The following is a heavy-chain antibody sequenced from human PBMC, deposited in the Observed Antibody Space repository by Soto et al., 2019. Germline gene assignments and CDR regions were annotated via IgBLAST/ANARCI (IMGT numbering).Heavy chain of an antibody. CDR2: VSHDGRNT. D-gene: IGHD6-19*01. CDR1: GFTFSDYA. J-gene: IGHJ4*02. Sequence: VQLVESGGGVVQPGRSLRLSCAASGFTFSDYAMHWVRQAPGKGLEWVAVVSHDGRNTHYADSVKGRFNISRDSSKNTVSLEMTSLRAEDTDVYYCEKGGRQWLVTSDFNYWGQGALVTVSS. CDR3: EKGGRQWLVTSDFNY. V-gene: IGHV3-30*18.